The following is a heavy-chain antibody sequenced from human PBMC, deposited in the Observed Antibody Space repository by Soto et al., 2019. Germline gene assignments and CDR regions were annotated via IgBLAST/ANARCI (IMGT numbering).Heavy chain of an antibody. J-gene: IGHJ4*02. Sequence: SETLSLTCTVSGGSISSGGYYWSWIRQHPGKGLEWIGYIYYSGSTYYNPSLKSRVTISVDTSKNQFSLKLSSVTAADTAVYYCARDFGGPYSGYDYFDYWGQGTLVTVSS. CDR1: GGSISSGGYY. CDR2: IYYSGST. D-gene: IGHD5-12*01. CDR3: ARDFGGPYSGYDYFDY. V-gene: IGHV4-31*03.